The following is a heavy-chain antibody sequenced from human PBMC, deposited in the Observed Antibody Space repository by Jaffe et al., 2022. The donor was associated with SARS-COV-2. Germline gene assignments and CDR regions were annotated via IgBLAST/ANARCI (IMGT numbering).Heavy chain of an antibody. J-gene: IGHJ4*02. CDR2: IYYSGSP. Sequence: QLQLQESGPGLVKPSETLSLTCTVSGGSISSSYYYWAWIRQPPGKGLEWIGNIYYSGSPYYNPSLRGRLTISLDTSKNQFSLKLRSVTAADTAVYYCARHKKYQSGFLGEHDFWGQGTLVTVSS. D-gene: IGHD5-12*01. CDR1: GGSISSSYYY. CDR3: ARHKKYQSGFLGEHDF. V-gene: IGHV4-39*01.